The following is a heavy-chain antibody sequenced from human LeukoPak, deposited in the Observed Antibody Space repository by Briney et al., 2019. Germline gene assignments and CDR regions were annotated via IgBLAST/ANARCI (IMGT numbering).Heavy chain of an antibody. D-gene: IGHD2-15*01. CDR2: VYYSGRT. CDR1: GGSISSSSYY. V-gene: IGHV4-39*01. CDR3: AKQGSAYYFDF. Sequence: SETLSLTCTVSGGSISSSSYYWGWIRQPPGKELQWIASVYYSGRTNYSPSLKSRVTISVDTSEKQFSLQLNSVTAADTAVYYCAKQGSAYYFDFWGQGLLVTVSS. J-gene: IGHJ4*02.